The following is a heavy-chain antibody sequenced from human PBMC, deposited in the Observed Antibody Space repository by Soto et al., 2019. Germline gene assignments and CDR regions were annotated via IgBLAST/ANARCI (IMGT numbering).Heavy chain of an antibody. CDR2: ISYDGSNK. D-gene: IGHD3-22*01. Sequence: QVQLVESGGGVVQPGRSLRLSCAASGFTFSSYAMHWVRQAPGKGMEWVAVISYDGSNKYYADSVKGRFTISRDNSKNTLYLQMNCLRAEYTAVYYCARDRGHYDSCGYRFDYWGQGTLVIVSS. CDR1: GFTFSSYA. CDR3: ARDRGHYDSCGYRFDY. J-gene: IGHJ4*02. V-gene: IGHV3-30-3*01.